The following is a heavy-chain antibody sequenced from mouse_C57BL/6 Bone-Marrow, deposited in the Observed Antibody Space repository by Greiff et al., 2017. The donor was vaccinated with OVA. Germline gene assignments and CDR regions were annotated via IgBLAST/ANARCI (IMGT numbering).Heavy chain of an antibody. CDR1: GYAFSSSW. CDR2: IYPGDGDT. J-gene: IGHJ3*01. Sequence: VQMQQSGPELVKPGASVKISCKASGYAFSSSWMNWVKQRPGKGLEWIGRIYPGDGDTNYNGKFKGKATLTADKSSSTAYMQLSSLTSEDSAVYFCARVGDGYYGFAYWGQGTLVTVSA. D-gene: IGHD2-3*01. CDR3: ARVGDGYYGFAY. V-gene: IGHV1-82*01.